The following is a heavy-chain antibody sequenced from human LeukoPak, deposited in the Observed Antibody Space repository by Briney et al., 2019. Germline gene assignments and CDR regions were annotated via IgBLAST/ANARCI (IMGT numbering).Heavy chain of an antibody. J-gene: IGHJ4*02. CDR1: GFTFSDHS. CDR3: AKGGRSVGQ. Sequence: GGSLRLSCATSGFTFSDHSMDWVRQAPGKGLEWVGRTRSKPYSYTTQYAASVKGRFTISRDNSKNTVFLQMNSLRAEDTAVYYCAKGGRSVGQWGQGTLVTVSS. D-gene: IGHD3-16*01. CDR2: TRSKPYSYTT. V-gene: IGHV3-72*01.